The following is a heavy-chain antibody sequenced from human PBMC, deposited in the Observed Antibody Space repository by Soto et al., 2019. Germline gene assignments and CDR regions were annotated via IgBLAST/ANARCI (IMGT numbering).Heavy chain of an antibody. CDR2: IWYDGSNK. J-gene: IGHJ6*02. CDR1: GFTFSSYG. D-gene: IGHD6-6*01. Sequence: GGSLRLSCAASGFTFSSYGMHWVRQAPGKGLEWVAVIWYDGSNKYYADSVKGRFTISRDNSKNTLYLQMNSLRAEDTAVYYCARDIASIAARRYYYGMXVWGQGTTVTVSS. CDR3: ARDIASIAARRYYYGMXV. V-gene: IGHV3-33*01.